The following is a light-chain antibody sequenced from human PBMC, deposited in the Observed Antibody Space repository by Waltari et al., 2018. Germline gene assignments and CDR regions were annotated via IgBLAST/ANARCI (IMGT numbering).Light chain of an antibody. CDR1: QTINNNF. V-gene: IGKV3-20*01. J-gene: IGKJ4*01. CDR3: QQYDGSVLT. Sequence: IVLTQSPDTLSLSPGQRATLSCRASQTINNNFLALYQQKPGQAPRLIIHGASNRATGFPDRFSGSGSGTDFTLTISSLEPEDFAVYYCQQYDGSVLTFGGGTKVEI. CDR2: GAS.